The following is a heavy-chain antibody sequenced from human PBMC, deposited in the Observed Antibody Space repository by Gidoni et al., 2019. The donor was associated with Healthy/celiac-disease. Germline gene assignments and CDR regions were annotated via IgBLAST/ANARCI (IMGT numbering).Heavy chain of an antibody. V-gene: IGHV1-18*01. CDR2: ISAYNGNT. D-gene: IGHD3-22*01. J-gene: IGHJ4*02. CDR1: GYTFTSYG. Sequence: QVQLVQSGAEVKKPGASVKVSCKASGYTFTSYGLSWVRQAPGQGLEWMGWISAYNGNTNYAQKLQGRVTMTTDTSTSTAYMELRSLRSDDTAVYYCARSWPGVTMIHPSPGLFDYWGQGTLVTVSS. CDR3: ARSWPGVTMIHPSPGLFDY.